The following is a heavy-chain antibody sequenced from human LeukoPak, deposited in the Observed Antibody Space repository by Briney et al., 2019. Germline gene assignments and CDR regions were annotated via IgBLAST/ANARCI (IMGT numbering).Heavy chain of an antibody. D-gene: IGHD3-22*01. CDR2: IKQHGSET. J-gene: IGHJ4*02. V-gene: IGHV3-7*04. CDR3: AWMYNSGWYFFDY. CDR1: GFTLNDYW. Sequence: GRSLRLSCTASGFTLNDYWMSWVRQAPGKGLECVANIKQHGSETYYVDSVKGRFTISRDNAKNSLYLQMNSLRAKDTACYYFAWMYNSGWYFFDYWGQGTLVTVSS.